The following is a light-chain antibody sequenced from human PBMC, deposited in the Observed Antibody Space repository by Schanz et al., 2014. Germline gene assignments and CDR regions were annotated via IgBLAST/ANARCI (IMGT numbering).Light chain of an antibody. J-gene: IGLJ3*02. V-gene: IGLV1-40*01. CDR1: SSNIGSQY. CDR3: HSYDSSLSGSV. Sequence: QSVLTQPPSASGTPGQIITVSCSGSSSNIGSQYVYWFQQFPGMAPKLLIYGNNNRPSGVPDRFSGSKSGTSASLAITGLQAEDEADYYCHSYDSSLSGSVFGGGTKLTVL. CDR2: GNN.